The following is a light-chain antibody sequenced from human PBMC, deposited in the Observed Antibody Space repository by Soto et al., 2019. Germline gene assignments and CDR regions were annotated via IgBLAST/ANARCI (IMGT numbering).Light chain of an antibody. CDR1: QSVSSY. CDR3: QQHRNL. V-gene: IGKV3-11*01. J-gene: IGKJ1*01. CDR2: DAS. Sequence: EIVWTQSPATLSLSPGERVTLSCRASQSVSSYLAWYQQKPGQAPRLLIYDASNRATGIPARFSGSGSGKDFTLTLSSLELEDFAVYYCQQHRNLFGQGTKVDIK.